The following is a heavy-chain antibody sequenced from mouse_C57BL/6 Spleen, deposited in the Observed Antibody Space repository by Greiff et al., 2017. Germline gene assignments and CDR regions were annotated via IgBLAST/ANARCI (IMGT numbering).Heavy chain of an antibody. CDR1: GYTFTDYY. CDR2: INPNNGGT. CDR3: ARSMITDDY. Sequence: VQLQQSGPELVKPGASVKISCKASGYTFTDYYMNWVKQSHGKSLEWIGDINPNNGGTSYNQKFKGKATLTVDKSSSTAYMELRSLTSEDSAVYYCARSMITDDYWGQGTTLTVSS. D-gene: IGHD2-4*01. J-gene: IGHJ2*01. V-gene: IGHV1-26*01.